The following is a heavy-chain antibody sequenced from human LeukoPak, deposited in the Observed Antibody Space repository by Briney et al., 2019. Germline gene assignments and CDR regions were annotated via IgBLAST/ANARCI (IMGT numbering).Heavy chain of an antibody. J-gene: IGHJ4*02. CDR2: IKEDGSEN. CDR3: ARIYHFEKGGHYRHLDY. V-gene: IGHV3-7*01. D-gene: IGHD2-21*02. CDR1: GFTFSTFC. Sequence: GGSLRLSCAASGFTFSTFCMAWVRQAPGRGLEWVANIKEDGSENYYVDSVKGRFTISRDNAKNSLYLQMNSLRAEDTAVYYCARIYHFEKGGHYRHLDYWGQGTLVTVSS.